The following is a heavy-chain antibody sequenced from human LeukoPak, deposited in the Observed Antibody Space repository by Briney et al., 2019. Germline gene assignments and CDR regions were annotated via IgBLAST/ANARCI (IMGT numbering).Heavy chain of an antibody. J-gene: IGHJ4*02. V-gene: IGHV1-69*01. Sequence: SVKVSCKASGGTFSSYAISWARQAPGQGLEWMGGIIPIFGTANYAQKFQGRVTITADESTSTAYMELSSLRSEDTAVYYCARVIYYYYDSLGFNDYWGQGTLVTVSS. CDR1: GGTFSSYA. CDR3: ARVIYYYYDSLGFNDY. CDR2: IIPIFGTA. D-gene: IGHD3-22*01.